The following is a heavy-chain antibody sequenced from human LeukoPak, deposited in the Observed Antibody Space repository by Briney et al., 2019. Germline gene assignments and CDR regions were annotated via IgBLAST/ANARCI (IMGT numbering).Heavy chain of an antibody. Sequence: SETLSLTCTVSGGSISSSSYYWGWIRQPPGKGLEWIGSIYYSGSTYYNPSLKSRVTISVDTSKNQFSLKLSSVTAADPAVYYCARDYRKQSENLFEPLGQGTLVTVSS. V-gene: IGHV4-39*07. CDR1: GGSISSSSYY. J-gene: IGHJ5*02. D-gene: IGHD6-19*01. CDR3: ARDYRKQSENLFEP. CDR2: IYYSGST.